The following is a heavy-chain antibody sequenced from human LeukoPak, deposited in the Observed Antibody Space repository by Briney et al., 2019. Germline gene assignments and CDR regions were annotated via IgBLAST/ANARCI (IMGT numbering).Heavy chain of an antibody. Sequence: PGGSLRLSCAASGFTSSSYAMSWVRQAPGKGLEWISHISAGGGTTYYSDSVKGRFTISRDNSKNTLYLQMNSLRAEDTAVYSCAKAEGSGNQPFKYWGQGTLVTVSS. CDR1: GFTSSSYA. CDR3: AKAEGSGNQPFKY. V-gene: IGHV3-23*01. J-gene: IGHJ4*02. D-gene: IGHD3-10*01. CDR2: ISAGGGTT.